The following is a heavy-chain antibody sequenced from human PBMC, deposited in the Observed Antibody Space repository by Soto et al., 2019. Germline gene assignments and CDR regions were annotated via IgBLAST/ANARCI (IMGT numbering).Heavy chain of an antibody. CDR3: ARDRAPVQWLTTNYFGY. CDR2: IWYHGSNK. CDR1: GFTFSSYG. V-gene: IGHV3-33*01. D-gene: IGHD6-19*01. J-gene: IGHJ4*02. Sequence: QVQLVESGGGVVQPGRSLRLSCAASGFTFSSYGMHWVRQAPGKGLEWVAGIWYHGSNKYYADSVKGRFTISRDNSKKTLYLQMNSMRAEYTAVYYCARDRAPVQWLTTNYFGYLGRVTLVTVSS.